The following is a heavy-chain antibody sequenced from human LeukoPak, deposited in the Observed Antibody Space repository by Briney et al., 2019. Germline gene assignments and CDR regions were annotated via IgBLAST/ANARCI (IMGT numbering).Heavy chain of an antibody. CDR3: GRGNKSFDP. Sequence: ASVKVSCKASGYTFTAYYVHWVRQAPGQGLGWMGWINPNTGGTNYAQKFQGRVTMTKDTSINAAYLELNKLTPDDTAVHYCGRGNKSFDPWGQGTLVTASS. CDR1: GYTFTAYY. CDR2: INPNTGGT. J-gene: IGHJ5*02. V-gene: IGHV1-2*02.